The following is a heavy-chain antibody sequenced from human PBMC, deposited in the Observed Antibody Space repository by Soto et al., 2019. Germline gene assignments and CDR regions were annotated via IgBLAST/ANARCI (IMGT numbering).Heavy chain of an antibody. D-gene: IGHD5-12*01. Sequence: GGSLRLSCAASGFTFSSYSMNWVRQAPGKGLEWVSYISSSSSTIYYADSVKGRFTISRDNAKNSLYLQMNSLRDEDTAVYYCARDMSGYSGYDSGDVINYYYYGMDVWGQGTTVTVSS. CDR1: GFTFSSYS. CDR2: ISSSSSTI. CDR3: ARDMSGYSGYDSGDVINYYYYGMDV. J-gene: IGHJ6*02. V-gene: IGHV3-48*02.